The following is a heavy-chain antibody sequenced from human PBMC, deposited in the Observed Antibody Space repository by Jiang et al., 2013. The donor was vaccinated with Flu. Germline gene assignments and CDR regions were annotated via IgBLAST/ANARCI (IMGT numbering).Heavy chain of an antibody. V-gene: IGHV3-64*01. CDR1: GFTFSSYA. J-gene: IGHJ4*02. CDR2: ISSNGGST. D-gene: IGHD4-17*01. Sequence: RLSCAASGFTFSSYAMHWVRQAPGKGLEYVSAISSNGGSTYYANSVKGRFTISRDNSKNTLYLQMGSLRAEDMAVYYCASSSGGDYGDYAGDYFDYWGQGTLVTVSS. CDR3: ASSSGGDYGDYAGDYFDY.